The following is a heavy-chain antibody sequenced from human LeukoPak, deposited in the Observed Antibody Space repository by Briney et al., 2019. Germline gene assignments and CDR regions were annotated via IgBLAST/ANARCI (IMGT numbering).Heavy chain of an antibody. Sequence: PSETLSLTCTVSGYSISRGYYWGWIRQPPGKELEWIGSIYHSGSTYYNPSLKSRVTISVDTSKNQFSLKLSSVTAADTAVYYCARDLSIAGTNFDYWGQGTLVTVSS. V-gene: IGHV4-38-2*02. CDR3: ARDLSIAGTNFDY. CDR1: GYSISRGYY. CDR2: IYHSGST. J-gene: IGHJ4*02. D-gene: IGHD6-6*01.